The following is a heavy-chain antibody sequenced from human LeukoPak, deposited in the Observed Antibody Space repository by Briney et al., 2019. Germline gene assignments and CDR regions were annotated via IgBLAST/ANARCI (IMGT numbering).Heavy chain of an antibody. V-gene: IGHV1-69*05. J-gene: IGHJ5*02. D-gene: IGHD3-3*01. CDR3: ATGGSGYSLNNWFDP. CDR1: GGTFSSYA. CDR2: IIPIFGTA. Sequence: SVKVSCKASGGTFSSYAISWVRQAPGQGLEWMGGIIPIFGTANYAQKFQGRVTITTDESTSTAYMELGSLRSEDTAVYYCATGGSGYSLNNWFDPWGQGTLVTVSS.